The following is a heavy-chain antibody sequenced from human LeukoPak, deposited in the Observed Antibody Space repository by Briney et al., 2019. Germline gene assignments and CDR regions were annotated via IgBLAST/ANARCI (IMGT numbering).Heavy chain of an antibody. V-gene: IGHV4-30-4*01. CDR2: IYYSGST. CDR3: ARKKNAYYYFDY. CDR1: GGSISSGDYY. J-gene: IGHJ4*02. D-gene: IGHD3-16*01. Sequence: SETLSLTCTVSGGSISSGDYYWSWIRQPPGKGLEWIGYIYYSGSTYYNPSLKSRVTISVDTSKNQFSLKLSSVTAADTAVYYCARKKNAYYYFDYWGQGTLVTVSS.